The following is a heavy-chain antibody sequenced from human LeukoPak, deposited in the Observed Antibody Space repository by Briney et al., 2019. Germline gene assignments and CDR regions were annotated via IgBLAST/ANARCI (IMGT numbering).Heavy chain of an antibody. V-gene: IGHV3-9*01. J-gene: IGHJ4*02. CDR1: GFTFDDYA. D-gene: IGHD5-12*01. CDR3: AKDWDSGYSYYFDY. Sequence: GRSLRLSCAASGFTFDDYAMHWARQARGKGLGWVSGISWNSGSIGYADCVKGRFPISRDNAKNSLYLQMNSLRAEDTALYYCAKDWDSGYSYYFDYWGQGTLVTVSS. CDR2: ISWNSGSI.